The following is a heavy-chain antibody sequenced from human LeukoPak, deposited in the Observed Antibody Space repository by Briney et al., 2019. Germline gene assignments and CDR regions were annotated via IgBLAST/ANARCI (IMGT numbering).Heavy chain of an antibody. Sequence: GASVKVSCKASGYTFTSYDINWVRQATGQGLEWMGWMNPNSGNTGYAQKFQGRVTITRNTSISTAYMELSSLRAEDTAVYYSARRGGGTILGVLMDYYMDAWGKGTTVIVSS. D-gene: IGHD3-3*01. CDR2: MNPNSGNT. V-gene: IGHV1-8*03. CDR3: ARRGGGTILGVLMDYYMDA. J-gene: IGHJ6*03. CDR1: GYTFTSYD.